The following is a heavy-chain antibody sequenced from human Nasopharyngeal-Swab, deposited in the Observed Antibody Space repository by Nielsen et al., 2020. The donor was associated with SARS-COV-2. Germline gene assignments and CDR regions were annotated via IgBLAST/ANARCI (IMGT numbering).Heavy chain of an antibody. CDR3: ERYDYIWGSLYGMDV. V-gene: IGHV3-21*01. CDR2: ISSSSSYI. CDR1: GFTFSSYS. J-gene: IGHJ6*02. D-gene: IGHD3-16*01. Sequence: GESLKISCAASGFTFSSYSMNWVRQAPGKGLEWVSSISSSSSYIYYADSVKGRFNISRDNAKNSLYLQMNNLRAEDTAVYYCERYDYIWGSLYGMDVWGQGTTVTVSS.